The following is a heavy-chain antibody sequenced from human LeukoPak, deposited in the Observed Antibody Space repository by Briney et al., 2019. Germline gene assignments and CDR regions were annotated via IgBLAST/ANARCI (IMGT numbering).Heavy chain of an antibody. CDR1: GFTFSNYS. Sequence: GGSLRLSCAASGFTFSNYSMNWVRQAPGKGLEWVSYISSSSSTIYYADSVKGRFTISRDNAKNSLYLQMNSLRAEDTAVYYCAREGGYYDFWSGYNPNPENGYFDYWGQGTLVTVSS. D-gene: IGHD3-3*01. CDR2: ISSSSSTI. V-gene: IGHV3-48*01. CDR3: AREGGYYDFWSGYNPNPENGYFDY. J-gene: IGHJ4*02.